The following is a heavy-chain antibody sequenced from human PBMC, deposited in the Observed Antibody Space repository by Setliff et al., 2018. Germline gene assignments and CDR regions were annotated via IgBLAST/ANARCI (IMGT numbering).Heavy chain of an antibody. D-gene: IGHD3-10*01. J-gene: IGHJ6*03. Sequence: SETLSLTCTVSGGSISSPSYFWGWVRQPPGKGLEWVATIYYSGSTYSNPSLKSRLIISVDAPDNQFSVKLSSVTAADTAVYYCARHKSNGSGSYPSLYMDVWGKGIMVTVSS. V-gene: IGHV4-39*01. CDR2: IYYSGST. CDR3: ARHKSNGSGSYPSLYMDV. CDR1: GGSISSPSYF.